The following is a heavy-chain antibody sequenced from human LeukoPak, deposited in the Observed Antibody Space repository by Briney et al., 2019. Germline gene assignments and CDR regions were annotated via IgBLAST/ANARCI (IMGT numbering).Heavy chain of an antibody. V-gene: IGHV3-23*01. D-gene: IGHD2-15*01. CDR2: LSGRGRDT. Sequence: GGSLRLSCAAPGFTFSTYAMSWVRQAPGKGLEWLSALSGRGRDTFYADSVKGRFTISRDESKNTLYLQMSSLRAEDTGVYYCATSRYSSGSVDDSWGQGTPVTVSS. CDR3: ATSRYSSGSVDDS. J-gene: IGHJ4*02. CDR1: GFTFSTYA.